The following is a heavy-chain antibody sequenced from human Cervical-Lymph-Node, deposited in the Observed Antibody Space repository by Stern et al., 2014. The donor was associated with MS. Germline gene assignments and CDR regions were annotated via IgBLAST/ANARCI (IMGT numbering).Heavy chain of an antibody. J-gene: IGHJ6*02. V-gene: IGHV3-21*01. Sequence: VQLVESGGRLVKPGESLRLSCAVSGFTFSSFTMNWVRQAPGKGPEWVSSISSSSSYIHYADSVKGRFAVSRDNAKNTLYLQMNSLRADDTAMYYCSRGANSGRGGMDVWGQGTTVTVSS. CDR3: SRGANSGRGGMDV. CDR1: GFTFSSFT. D-gene: IGHD4-23*01. CDR2: ISSSSSYI.